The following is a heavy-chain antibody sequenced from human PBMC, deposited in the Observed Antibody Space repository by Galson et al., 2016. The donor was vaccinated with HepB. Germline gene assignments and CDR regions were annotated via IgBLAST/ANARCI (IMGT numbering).Heavy chain of an antibody. Sequence: SVKVSCKASGGTFSSYGIVWVRQAPGQGLEWMGGISPIFGTTNYAQKFQGRVTITADESTTTAYMELSSLRSEDTAVYYWARNTIFGVSRGAWFDPWGQGTLVTVSS. CDR1: GGTFSSYG. J-gene: IGHJ5*02. CDR2: ISPIFGTT. V-gene: IGHV1-69*13. D-gene: IGHD3-3*01. CDR3: ARNTIFGVSRGAWFDP.